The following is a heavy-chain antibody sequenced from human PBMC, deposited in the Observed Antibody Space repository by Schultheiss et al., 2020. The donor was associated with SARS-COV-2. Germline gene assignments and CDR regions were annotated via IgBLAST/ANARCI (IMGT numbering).Heavy chain of an antibody. CDR2: ISSSSSYI. D-gene: IGHD3-22*01. J-gene: IGHJ4*02. Sequence: GGSLRLSCAASGFTFSSYSMNWVRQAPGKGLEWVSSISSSSSYIYYADSVKGRFTISRDNAKNSLYLQMNSLRAEDTAVYYCARDHYYDCSGYPYFDYWGQGTLVTVSS. CDR3: ARDHYYDCSGYPYFDY. CDR1: GFTFSSYS. V-gene: IGHV3-21*01.